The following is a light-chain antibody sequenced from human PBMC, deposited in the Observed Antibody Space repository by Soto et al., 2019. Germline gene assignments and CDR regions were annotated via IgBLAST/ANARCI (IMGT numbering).Light chain of an antibody. Sequence: QSSLTQPRSVSGSPGQSVTISCTGTSSDVGAYNFVSWYQQHPGKAPKLNMYDVIKWPSGVPARFSGSKSGNTASLTISGLQAEDEAHYYCCSYAGGYTHVLGTGTKLTV. V-gene: IGLV2-11*01. CDR1: SSDVGAYNF. J-gene: IGLJ1*01. CDR3: CSYAGGYTHV. CDR2: DVI.